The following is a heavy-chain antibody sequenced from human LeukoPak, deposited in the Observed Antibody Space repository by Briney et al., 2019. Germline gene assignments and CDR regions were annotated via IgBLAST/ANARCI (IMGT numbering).Heavy chain of an antibody. D-gene: IGHD3-10*01. CDR1: GYTFGDYY. V-gene: IGHV1-2*04. J-gene: IGHJ4*02. CDR3: ARVGYYYGAGSHFKALDS. CDR2: INPDSGDT. Sequence: ASVKVSCKASGYTFGDYYIHWVRQAPGQGLEWMGWINPDSGDTNYEQKFQDWVTMTRDTSVNAVYMELSSLKSDDTAVYYCARVGYYYGAGSHFKALDSWGQGTLVIVSS.